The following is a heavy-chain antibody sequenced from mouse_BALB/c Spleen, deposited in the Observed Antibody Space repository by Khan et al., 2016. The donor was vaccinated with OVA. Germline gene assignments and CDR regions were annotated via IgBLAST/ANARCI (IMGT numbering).Heavy chain of an antibody. J-gene: IGHJ4*01. CDR3: ARPPYFSYTLAH. CDR2: INTYTGEP. V-gene: IGHV9-3-1*01. Sequence: QLVQSGPELKKPGETVKISCKASGYTFTNYGMNWVKQSPGKTLKWMGWINTYTGEPTYADDFTGRFAFSLETSASTAYLQINDLQNEDTATYFYARPPYFSYTLAHWGQGTSVTVSS. CDR1: GYTFTNYG. D-gene: IGHD2-10*01.